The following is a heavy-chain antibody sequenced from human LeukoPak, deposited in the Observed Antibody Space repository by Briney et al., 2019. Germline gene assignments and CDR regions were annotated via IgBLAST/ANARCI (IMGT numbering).Heavy chain of an antibody. CDR2: ISSRSSFM. V-gene: IGHV3-21*01. CDR1: GFIFSNYN. D-gene: IGHD3-3*01. J-gene: IGHJ4*02. CDR3: ARGPTLTTVDN. Sequence: GGSLRLSCAASGFIFSNYNMNWVRQAPGKGLEWVSSISSRSSFMKYADSLKGRFTISRDNAKNSLYLQVNSLRAEDTAVYYCARGPTLTTVDNWGQGTLVTVSS.